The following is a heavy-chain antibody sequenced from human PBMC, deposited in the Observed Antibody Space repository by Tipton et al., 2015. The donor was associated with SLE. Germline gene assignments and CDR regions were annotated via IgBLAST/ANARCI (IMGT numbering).Heavy chain of an antibody. CDR1: GGAISSDSHY. Sequence: TLSLTCTVSGGAISSDSHYWTWIRQPAGKGLEWIGRFYTPGKNHSNPSLKSRVTMSVDTSKNQFSLQLSSVTVADTAVYYCARERLLWPRGNFDIWGQGIMVTVSA. V-gene: IGHV4-61*02. CDR2: FYTPGKN. D-gene: IGHD3-10*01. CDR3: ARERLLWPRGNFDI. J-gene: IGHJ3*02.